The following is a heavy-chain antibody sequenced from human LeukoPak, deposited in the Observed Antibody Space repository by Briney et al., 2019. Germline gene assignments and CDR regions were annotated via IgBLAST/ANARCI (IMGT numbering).Heavy chain of an antibody. CDR2: INSDGTMT. CDR1: GFTLRNYW. V-gene: IGHV3-74*01. D-gene: IGHD6-19*01. CDR3: ARGLAVAGNCMDV. Sequence: GGSLRLSCGASGFTLRNYWMHWVRQAPGKGLVWDSRINSDGTMTNYADSVKGRFTISRDNAKNTLHLQMNSLRAEDTAVYYCARGLAVAGNCMDVWGQGTTVTVSS. J-gene: IGHJ6*02.